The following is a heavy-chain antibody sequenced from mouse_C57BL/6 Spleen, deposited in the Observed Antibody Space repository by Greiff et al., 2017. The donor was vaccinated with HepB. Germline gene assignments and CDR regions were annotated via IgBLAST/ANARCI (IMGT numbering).Heavy chain of an antibody. J-gene: IGHJ3*01. D-gene: IGHD2-1*01. CDR1: GYTFTSYG. CDR3: ARKGAYGNYVAY. CDR2: IYPRSGNT. V-gene: IGHV1-81*01. Sequence: VQLQQSGAELARPGASVKLSCKASGYTFTSYGISWVKQRTGQGLEWIGEIYPRSGNTYYNEKFKGKATLTADKSSSTAYMELRSLTSEDSAVYFCARKGAYGNYVAYWGQGTLVTVSA.